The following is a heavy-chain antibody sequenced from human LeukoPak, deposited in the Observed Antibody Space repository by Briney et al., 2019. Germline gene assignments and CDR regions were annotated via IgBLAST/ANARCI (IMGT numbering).Heavy chain of an antibody. D-gene: IGHD5-24*01. CDR2: ISSNGGST. CDR3: VRDLDGYKEAIFDY. CDR1: GFTFSSYA. Sequence: GGSLRFSCSASGFTFSSYAMHWVCQAPGKGLEYVSAISSNGGSTYYADSVKGRFTISRDNSKNTLYLQMSSLRAEDTAVYYCVRDLDGYKEAIFDYWGQGTLVTVSS. J-gene: IGHJ4*02. V-gene: IGHV3-64D*06.